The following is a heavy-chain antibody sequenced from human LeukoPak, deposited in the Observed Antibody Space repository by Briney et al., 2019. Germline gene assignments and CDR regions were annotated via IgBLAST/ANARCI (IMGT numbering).Heavy chain of an antibody. CDR3: AKVLSSSPHLRAGYYYYMDV. CDR2: ISWNSGSI. Sequence: GGSLRLSCAASGFTFDDYAMHWVRQAPGKGLEWVSGISWNSGSIGYADSVKGRFTISRDNSKNTLYLQMNSLRAEDTAVYYCAKVLSSSPHLRAGYYYYMDVWGKGTTVTVSS. J-gene: IGHJ6*03. D-gene: IGHD6-6*01. CDR1: GFTFDDYA. V-gene: IGHV3-9*01.